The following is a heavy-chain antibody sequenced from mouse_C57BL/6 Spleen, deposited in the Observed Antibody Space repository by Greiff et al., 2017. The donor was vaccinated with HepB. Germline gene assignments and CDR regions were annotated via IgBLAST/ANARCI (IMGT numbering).Heavy chain of an antibody. Sequence: VQLKQSGPVLVKPGASVKMSCKASGYTFTDYYMNWVKQSHGKSLEWIGVINPYNGGTSYNQKFKGKATLTVDNSSSTAYMELNSLTSEDSAVYYCARDYGSSYSWFAYWGEGTLVTVSA. CDR2: INPYNGGT. CDR1: GYTFTDYY. V-gene: IGHV1-19*01. J-gene: IGHJ3*01. CDR3: ARDYGSSYSWFAY. D-gene: IGHD1-1*01.